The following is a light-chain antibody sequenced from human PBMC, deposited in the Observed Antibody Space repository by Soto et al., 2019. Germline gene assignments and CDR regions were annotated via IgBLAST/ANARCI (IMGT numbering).Light chain of an antibody. J-gene: IGKJ1*01. CDR1: HTISTY. CDR2: AAS. Sequence: EIQMTQIPSSLSASVGDRVTITCRASHTISTYLNWYQQKPEKAPKLLIYAASSLQSGVPSRFSGTRSGTDFTLTISTLQPEDFATYYCQQTYSTPRTFGQGTKVEIK. CDR3: QQTYSTPRT. V-gene: IGKV1-39*01.